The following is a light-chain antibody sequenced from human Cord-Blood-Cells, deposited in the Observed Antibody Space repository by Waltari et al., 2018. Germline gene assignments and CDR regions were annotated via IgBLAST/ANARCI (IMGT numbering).Light chain of an antibody. CDR3: QQYGSSPLT. CDR1: QSVSSSY. Sequence: EIGLTQSPGTLSLSPGEGATLSCRASQSVSSSYLAWYQQKPGQAPRLLIYGASSRATGIPDRFSGSGSGTDFTLTISRLEPEDFAVYYCQQYGSSPLTFGGGTKVEIK. CDR2: GAS. J-gene: IGKJ4*01. V-gene: IGKV3-20*01.